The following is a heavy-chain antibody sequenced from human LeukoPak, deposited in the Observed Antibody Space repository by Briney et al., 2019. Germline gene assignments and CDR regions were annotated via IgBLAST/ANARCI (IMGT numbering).Heavy chain of an antibody. CDR1: GFTFGDYA. Sequence: GGSLRLSCTASGFTFGDYAMSWVRQAPGKGLEWVANIKHDGSDKYYVDSVTGRFTISRDNAKNSLSLQMNSLRVEDTAVYYCATICSTSCYGYYMDVWGKGTTVTVSS. D-gene: IGHD2-2*01. J-gene: IGHJ6*03. V-gene: IGHV3-7*01. CDR2: IKHDGSDK. CDR3: ATICSTSCYGYYMDV.